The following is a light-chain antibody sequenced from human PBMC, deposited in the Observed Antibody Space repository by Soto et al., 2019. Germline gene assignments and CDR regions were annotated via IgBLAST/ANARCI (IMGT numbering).Light chain of an antibody. CDR2: DAS. V-gene: IGKV3-11*01. CDR1: QSVGIY. J-gene: IGKJ1*01. Sequence: EIVLTQSPATLSLSPGGGATLSCRASQSVGIYLVWYQQKPVHAPRLLIYDASNRATGIPARFSGSGSGTDFTLTISSLEPEDFAVYYCQQYGSSPLWTFGQGTKVDIK. CDR3: QQYGSSPLWT.